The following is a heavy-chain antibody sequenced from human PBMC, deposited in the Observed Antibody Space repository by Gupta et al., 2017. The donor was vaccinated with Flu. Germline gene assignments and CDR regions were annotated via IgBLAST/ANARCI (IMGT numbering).Heavy chain of an antibody. Sequence: QVQLQESGPGLVKPSETLSLTCTVSGGSISSYYWSWLRQPPGKGLEWIGYIYYSGSTNYNPSLKSRVTISVDTSKNQFSLKLSSVTAADTAVYYCARAYYYDSSGYYSHAFDIWGQGTMVTVSS. V-gene: IGHV4-59*01. D-gene: IGHD3-22*01. CDR2: IYYSGST. CDR1: GGSISSYY. J-gene: IGHJ3*02. CDR3: ARAYYYDSSGYYSHAFDI.